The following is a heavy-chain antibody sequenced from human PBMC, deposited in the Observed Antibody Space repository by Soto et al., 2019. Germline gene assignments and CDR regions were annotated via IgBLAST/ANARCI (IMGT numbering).Heavy chain of an antibody. CDR1: GFTFSDYY. J-gene: IGHJ4*02. D-gene: IGHD3-3*01. V-gene: IGHV3-11*01. CDR2: ISSSGSTI. CDR3: ARDRHDFWSGYSEAFDY. Sequence: GSLRLSCAASGFTFSDYYMSWIRQAPGKGLEWVSYISSSGSTIYYADSVKGRLTISRDNAKNSLYLQMNSLRAEDTAVYYCARDRHDFWSGYSEAFDYWGQGTLVTVSS.